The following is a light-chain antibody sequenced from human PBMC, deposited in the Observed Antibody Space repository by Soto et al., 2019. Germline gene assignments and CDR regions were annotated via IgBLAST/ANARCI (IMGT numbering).Light chain of an antibody. J-gene: IGLJ1*01. V-gene: IGLV1-44*01. CDR2: SNN. Sequence: QSVLTQPPSASGTPGQRVTISCSGDRSNIGSNSVNWYQQLPGTAPKLLIYSNNQRPSGVPDRFSGSKSGTSASLAISGLQSEDEADYYCAAWDDSLNGRYVFVTGTKLTVL. CDR1: RSNIGSNS. CDR3: AAWDDSLNGRYV.